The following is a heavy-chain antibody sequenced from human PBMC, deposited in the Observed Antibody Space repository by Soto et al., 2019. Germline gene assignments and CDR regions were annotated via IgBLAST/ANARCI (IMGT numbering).Heavy chain of an antibody. CDR3: ARDGISSSSIWFDP. J-gene: IGHJ5*02. Sequence: SETLCLTWAVSGASISSAFWWTWVRQPPGKGLEWIGDIYHIGSTNYNPSLKSRVTISVDTSKNQFSLKLSSVTAADTAVYYCARDGISSSSIWFDPWGQGTLVTVSS. D-gene: IGHD6-6*01. CDR1: GASISSAFW. CDR2: IYHIGST. V-gene: IGHV4-4*02.